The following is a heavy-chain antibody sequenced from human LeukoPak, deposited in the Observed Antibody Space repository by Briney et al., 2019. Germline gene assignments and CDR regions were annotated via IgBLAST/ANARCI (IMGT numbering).Heavy chain of an antibody. CDR2: IIPIFGTA. CDR1: GGTFSSYA. Sequence: SVEVSCKASGGTFSSYAISWVRQAPGQGLEWMGGIIPIFGTANYAQKFQGRVTITTDESTSTAYMELSSLRSEDTAVYYCARNPPELRFLEWSTLYFDYWGQGTLVTVSS. J-gene: IGHJ4*02. V-gene: IGHV1-69*05. D-gene: IGHD3-3*01. CDR3: ARNPPELRFLEWSTLYFDY.